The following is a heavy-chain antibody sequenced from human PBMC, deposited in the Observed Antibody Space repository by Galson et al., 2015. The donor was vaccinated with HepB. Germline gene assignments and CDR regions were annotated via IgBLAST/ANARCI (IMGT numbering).Heavy chain of an antibody. D-gene: IGHD4-11*01. V-gene: IGHV3-21*01. CDR3: ARGGDYSNWEGYYYYMDV. CDR2: ISSSSSYI. Sequence: SLRLSCAASGFTFSSYSMNWVRQAPGKGLEWVSSISSSSSYIYYADSVKGRFTISRDNAKNSLYLQMNSLRAEDTAVYYCARGGDYSNWEGYYYYMDVWGKGTTVTVSS. CDR1: GFTFSSYS. J-gene: IGHJ6*03.